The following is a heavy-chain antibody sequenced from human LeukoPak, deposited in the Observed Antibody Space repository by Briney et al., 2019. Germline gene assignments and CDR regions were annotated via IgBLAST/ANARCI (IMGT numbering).Heavy chain of an antibody. CDR1: GGSFSGYY. CDR2: INHSGST. Sequence: KPSETLSLTCAVYGGSFSGYYWSWIRQPPGKGLEWIGEINHSGSTNYNPSLKSRVTISVDTSKNQFSLKLSSVTAADTAVYYCARVQGQQLRYWGQGTLVTVSS. D-gene: IGHD6-13*01. J-gene: IGHJ4*02. CDR3: ARVQGQQLRY. V-gene: IGHV4-34*01.